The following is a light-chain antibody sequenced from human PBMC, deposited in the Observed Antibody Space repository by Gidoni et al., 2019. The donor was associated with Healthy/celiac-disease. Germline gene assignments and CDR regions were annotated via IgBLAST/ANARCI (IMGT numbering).Light chain of an antibody. CDR2: CAS. V-gene: IGKV4-1*01. CDR1: QSVLYSSNNKNY. Sequence: DIVMTQSPDSLAVSLGERATINCKPSQSVLYSSNNKNYLAWYQQKPGQPPKLLIYCASTRESGVPDRFSGSGSGTDFTLTISSLQAEDVAVYYCQQYYSTPWTFGQGTKVEIK. J-gene: IGKJ1*01. CDR3: QQYYSTPWT.